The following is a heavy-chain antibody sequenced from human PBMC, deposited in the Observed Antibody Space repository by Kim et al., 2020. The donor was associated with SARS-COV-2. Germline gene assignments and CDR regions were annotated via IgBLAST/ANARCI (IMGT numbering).Heavy chain of an antibody. D-gene: IGHD6-19*01. Sequence: SETLSLTCTVSGGSISSSSYYWGWNRQPPGKGLEWIGSIYYSGSTYYNPSLKSRVTISVDTSKNQFSLKLSSGTAADTAVYYCASLRRGAVAGIIGTSNNWFDPWGQGTLVTVSS. CDR3: ASLRRGAVAGIIGTSNNWFDP. V-gene: IGHV4-39*01. J-gene: IGHJ5*02. CDR2: IYYSGST. CDR1: GGSISSSSYY.